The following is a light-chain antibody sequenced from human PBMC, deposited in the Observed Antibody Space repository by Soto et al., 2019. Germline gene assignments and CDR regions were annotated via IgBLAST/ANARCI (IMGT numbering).Light chain of an antibody. V-gene: IGKV1-5*01. Sequence: DIQMTQSPSTLSASVGDRVTISCRASQSISSWLAWYQQKPGKAPKLLIYDASSLESGVPSRFSGSGFGTEVTLTISSLQPADFATYYCQQYNSYSPWTFGQGTKVEIK. CDR3: QQYNSYSPWT. J-gene: IGKJ1*01. CDR1: QSISSW. CDR2: DAS.